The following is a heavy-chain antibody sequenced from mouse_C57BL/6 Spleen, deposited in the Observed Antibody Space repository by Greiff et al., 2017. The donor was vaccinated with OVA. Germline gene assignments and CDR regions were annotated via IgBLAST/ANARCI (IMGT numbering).Heavy chain of an antibody. CDR1: GYTFTSYW. D-gene: IGHD1-1*01. V-gene: IGHV1-64*01. CDR3: ARWPTVHWYFDV. Sequence: QVQLKQPGAELVKPGASVKLSCKASGYTFTSYWMHWVKQRPGQGLEWIGMIHPNSGSTNYNEKFKSKATLTVDKSSSTAYMQLSSLTSEDSAVYYCARWPTVHWYFDVWGTGTTVTVSS. J-gene: IGHJ1*03. CDR2: IHPNSGST.